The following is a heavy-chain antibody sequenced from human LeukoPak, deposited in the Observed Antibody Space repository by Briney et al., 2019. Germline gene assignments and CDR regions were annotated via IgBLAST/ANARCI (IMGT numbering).Heavy chain of an antibody. CDR2: MYHSGST. V-gene: IGHV4-30-2*01. J-gene: IGHJ4*02. CDR3: ARDPLGGYDLSDY. D-gene: IGHD5-12*01. CDR1: GGSISSGGYY. Sequence: SQTLSLTCTVSGGSISSGGYYWSWIRQPPGKGLEWIGYMYHSGSTYYNPSLKSRVAISVDRSENQFSLKLSSVTAADTAVYYCARDPLGGYDLSDYWGQGTLVTVSS.